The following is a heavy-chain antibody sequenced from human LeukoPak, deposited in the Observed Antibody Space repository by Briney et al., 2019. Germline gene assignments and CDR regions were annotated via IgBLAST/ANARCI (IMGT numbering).Heavy chain of an antibody. CDR3: ARAIVGATRGFDP. D-gene: IGHD1-26*01. J-gene: IGHJ5*02. V-gene: IGHV4-39*01. CDR1: GGSISRSSYY. CDR2: IYYSGST. Sequence: PSETLSLTCTVSGGSISRSSYYWGWIRQPPGKGLEWIGSIYYSGSTYYNPSLKSRVTISLDTSKNQFSLKLSSVTAADTAVYHCARAIVGATRGFDPWGQGALVTVSS.